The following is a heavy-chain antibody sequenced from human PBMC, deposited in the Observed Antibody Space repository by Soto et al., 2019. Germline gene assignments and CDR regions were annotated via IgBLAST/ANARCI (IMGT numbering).Heavy chain of an antibody. CDR2: IYYNGNT. J-gene: IGHJ6*02. D-gene: IGHD3-10*01. CDR3: ARVPVLLWFGESYPYGMDI. CDR1: GGSISSNIHS. V-gene: IGHV4-39*01. Sequence: SETLSLTCIVSGGSISSNIHSWGWVRQPPGKGLEWIGAIYYNGNTYYNPSLKSRVTISVDTSKDQFSLRLSSVSAADTAMYYCARVPVLLWFGESYPYGMDIWGQGTTVTGSS.